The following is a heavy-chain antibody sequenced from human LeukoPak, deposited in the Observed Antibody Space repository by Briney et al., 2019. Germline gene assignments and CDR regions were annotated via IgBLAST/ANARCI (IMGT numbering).Heavy chain of an antibody. V-gene: IGHV4-34*01. CDR3: ARIPARSNWFDP. D-gene: IGHD6-25*01. Sequence: SETLSLTCAVYGGSFSGYYWSWIRQPPGKGLEWIGEINHSGSTNYNPSLKSRVTISVDTSKNQFSLKLSSVTAADTAVYYCARIPARSNWFDPWGQGTLVTVSS. CDR2: INHSGST. J-gene: IGHJ5*02. CDR1: GGSFSGYY.